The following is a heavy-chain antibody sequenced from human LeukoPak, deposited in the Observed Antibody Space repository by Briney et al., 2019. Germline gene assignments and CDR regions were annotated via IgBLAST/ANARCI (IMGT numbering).Heavy chain of an antibody. CDR1: GVTLSTYA. J-gene: IGHJ4*02. Sequence: GGSLRLSCAASGVTLSTYAMSWARQAPGKGLEWVSGVSGSGGSTSYADSVKGRFTISRDNSKNTLYLQMDSLRAEDTAVYYCAKSRGFTYVYSSDYWGQGTLVTVSS. CDR3: AKSRGFTYVYSSDY. V-gene: IGHV3-23*01. CDR2: VSGSGGST. D-gene: IGHD5-18*01.